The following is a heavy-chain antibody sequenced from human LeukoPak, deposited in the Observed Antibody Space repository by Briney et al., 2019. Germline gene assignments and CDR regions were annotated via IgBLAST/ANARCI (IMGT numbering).Heavy chain of an antibody. V-gene: IGHV4-59*08. CDR1: GVSISSSY. CDR2: IYYSGDT. CDR3: ARSAIDAFDI. D-gene: IGHD6-25*01. J-gene: IGHJ3*02. Sequence: PSETLSLTCTVSGVSISSSYWSWFRQPPGQGLEWIGYIYYSGDTNQNPSLKSRVSISVDTSKNQFSLKLSSVTAADTAVYYCARSAIDAFDIWGQGTMVTVSS.